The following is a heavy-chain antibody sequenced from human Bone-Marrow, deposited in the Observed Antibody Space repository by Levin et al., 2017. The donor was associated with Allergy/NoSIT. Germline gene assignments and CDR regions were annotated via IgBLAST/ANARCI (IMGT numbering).Heavy chain of an antibody. V-gene: IGHV3-15*01. CDR2: IKSKTDGGTT. CDR3: TTDRSRLQYQLLFISTFYYGMDV. Sequence: PGGSLRLSCAASGFTFSNAWMSWVRQAPGKGLEWVGRIKSKTDGGTTDYAAPVKGRFTISRDDSKNTLYLQMNSLKTEDTAVYYCTTDRSRLQYQLLFISTFYYGMDVWGQGTTVTVSS. J-gene: IGHJ6*02. D-gene: IGHD2-2*01. CDR1: GFTFSNAW.